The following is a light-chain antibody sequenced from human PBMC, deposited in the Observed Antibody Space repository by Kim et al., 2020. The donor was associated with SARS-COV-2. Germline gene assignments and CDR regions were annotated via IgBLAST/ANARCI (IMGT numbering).Light chain of an antibody. V-gene: IGLV3-25*03. J-gene: IGLJ1*01. CDR3: QSADGSGTYV. CDR1: TLPEKQ. CDR2: KDN. Sequence: SPGQTARITCSGDTLPEKQNDWYQQKSGQAPLLVIYKDNERPSGIPGRFSGSSSGTTVTLTISGVQAEDDADYYCQSADGSGTYVFGTGTKVTVL.